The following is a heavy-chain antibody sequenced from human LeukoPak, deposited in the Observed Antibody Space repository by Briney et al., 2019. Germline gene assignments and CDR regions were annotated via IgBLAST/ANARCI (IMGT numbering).Heavy chain of an antibody. CDR2: FDPEDGET. V-gene: IGHV1-24*01. CDR1: GYTLTELS. J-gene: IGHJ3*02. Sequence: ASVKVSFKVSGYTLTELSMHWVRQAPGKGLEWMGGFDPEDGETIYAQKFQGRVTITEDTSTDTAYMELSSLRSEDTAVYYCASVRGVAFDIWGQGTMVTVSS. D-gene: IGHD3-10*01. CDR3: ASVRGVAFDI.